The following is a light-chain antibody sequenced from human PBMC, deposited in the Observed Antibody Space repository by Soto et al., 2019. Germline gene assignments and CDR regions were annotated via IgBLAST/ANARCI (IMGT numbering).Light chain of an antibody. Sequence: EIVMTQSPATLSVSPGERATLSCRASQSVSSNLAWYQQKPGQAPRLLIYGASTRDTGIPVRFSGSGSGTEFTLTISSLQSEAFAVYYCQAYNNWPGTFGQGTKVDIK. CDR2: GAS. J-gene: IGKJ1*01. V-gene: IGKV3-15*01. CDR3: QAYNNWPGT. CDR1: QSVSSN.